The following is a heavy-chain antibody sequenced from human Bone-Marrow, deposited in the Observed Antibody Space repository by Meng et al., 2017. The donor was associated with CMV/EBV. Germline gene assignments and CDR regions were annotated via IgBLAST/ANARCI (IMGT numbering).Heavy chain of an antibody. CDR1: GFTFSSYA. CDR3: AKDILYGDYGMDV. Sequence: GESLKISCAASGFTFSSYAMSWVRQAPGKGLEWVSAISGSGGSTYYADSVKGRFTISRDNSRGSLYLQMNSLKTEDSALYYCAKDILYGDYGMDVWGQGTTVTVSS. CDR2: ISGSGGST. V-gene: IGHV3-23*01. J-gene: IGHJ6*02. D-gene: IGHD3-3*01.